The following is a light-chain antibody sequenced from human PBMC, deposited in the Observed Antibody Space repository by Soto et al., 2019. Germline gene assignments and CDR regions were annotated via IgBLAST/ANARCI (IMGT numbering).Light chain of an antibody. CDR2: KVS. CDR3: MQGTHWPYT. Sequence: DVVMTQSPLSLPVTLGQPASISCRPSQSLVYGYGNTYLNWFQQRPGQAPRRLIYKVSNRDSGVPDRFSGSGSGTECTLKISRGDDEDVGVYYSMQGTHWPYTFSQANKLAIK. CDR1: QSLVYGYGNTY. J-gene: IGKJ2*01. V-gene: IGKV2-30*01.